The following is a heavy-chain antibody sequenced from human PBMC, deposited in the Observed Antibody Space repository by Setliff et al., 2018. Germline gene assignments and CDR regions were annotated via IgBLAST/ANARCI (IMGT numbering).Heavy chain of an antibody. Sequence: TSETLSLTCTVSGGSISSHYWTWIRQPAGKGLEWIGRLYTSGDTNYNPSLKSRVSMSLDTSKNQFSLKLSSVTAADTAVYYCARDRVVVLAGRRGFYFDYWGQGTLVTGLL. D-gene: IGHD2-15*01. CDR3: ARDRVVVLAGRRGFYFDY. CDR2: LYTSGDT. CDR1: GGSISSHY. J-gene: IGHJ4*02. V-gene: IGHV4-4*07.